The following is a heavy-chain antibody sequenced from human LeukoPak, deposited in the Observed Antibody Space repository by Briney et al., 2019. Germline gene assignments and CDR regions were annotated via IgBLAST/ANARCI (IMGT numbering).Heavy chain of an antibody. CDR1: GGSFSGYY. V-gene: IGHV4-34*01. CDR3: ARGKRRYSGYDLSRPLYY. Sequence: SETLSLTCAVYGGSFSGYYWSWIRQPPGKGLEWIGEINHSGSTNYNPSLKSRVTISVDTSRNQFSLKLSSVTAADTAVYYCARGKRRYSGYDLSRPLYYWGQGTLVTVSS. J-gene: IGHJ4*02. CDR2: INHSGST. D-gene: IGHD5-12*01.